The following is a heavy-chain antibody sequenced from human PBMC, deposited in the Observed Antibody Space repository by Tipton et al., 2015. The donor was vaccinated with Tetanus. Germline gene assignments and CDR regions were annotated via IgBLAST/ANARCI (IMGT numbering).Heavy chain of an antibody. V-gene: IGHV4-61*01. CDR3: ARANNEFPKKGPFDS. D-gene: IGHD1-1*01. CDR2: VYHSGAT. Sequence: GLVKPSETLSLTCTVSGSSISRSSHYWTWIRQPPGKEPEWVGYVYHSGATNYHPSLKSRLAISADTSKNQFSLNQRSVITADTAVYYCARANNEFPKKGPFDSWGQGSLVIVSS. CDR1: GSSISRSSHY. J-gene: IGHJ4*02.